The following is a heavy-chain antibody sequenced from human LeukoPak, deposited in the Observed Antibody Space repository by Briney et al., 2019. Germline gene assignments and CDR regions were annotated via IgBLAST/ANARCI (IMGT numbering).Heavy chain of an antibody. CDR3: ARDRPVVGAIDF. CDR1: GFTFSDYA. CDR2: ISGDRSTI. V-gene: IGHV3-48*04. Sequence: GGSLRLSCGASGFTFSDYAMLWVRQAPGKGLERISFISGDRSTIFLPDSVRGRFITSRDNAQNSLYLQMNSLRAEDTAVYYCARDRPVVGAIDFWGQGTLVTVSS. D-gene: IGHD1-26*01. J-gene: IGHJ4*02.